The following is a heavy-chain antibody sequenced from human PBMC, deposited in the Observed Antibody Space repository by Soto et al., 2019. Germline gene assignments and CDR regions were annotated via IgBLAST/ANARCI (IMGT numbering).Heavy chain of an antibody. Sequence: QITLKESGPTLVKPTQTLTLTCTFSGFSLSTSGVGVGWIRQPPGKALEWLALIYWDDDKRYSPSLKSRLTITKDTSTNQVVLTMTHMDPVDTATYYCAHSNGEEGESGYYYYSMDVWGQGNTVTVSS. V-gene: IGHV2-5*02. D-gene: IGHD3-10*01. CDR2: IYWDDDK. CDR1: GFSLSTSGVG. J-gene: IGHJ6*02. CDR3: AHSNGEEGESGYYYYSMDV.